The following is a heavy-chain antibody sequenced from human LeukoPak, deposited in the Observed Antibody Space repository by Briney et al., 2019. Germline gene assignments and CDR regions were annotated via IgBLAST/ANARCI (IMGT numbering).Heavy chain of an antibody. CDR2: IYYSGST. J-gene: IGHJ5*02. Sequence: SETLSLTCTVSGGSISSYYWSWIRQPPGKGLEWIGYIYYSGSTNYNPSLKSRVTISVDTSKNQFSLKLSSVTAADTAVYYCARDGFGELSHNWFDPWGQGTLVTVSS. D-gene: IGHD3-16*02. CDR3: ARDGFGELSHNWFDP. V-gene: IGHV4-59*01. CDR1: GGSISSYY.